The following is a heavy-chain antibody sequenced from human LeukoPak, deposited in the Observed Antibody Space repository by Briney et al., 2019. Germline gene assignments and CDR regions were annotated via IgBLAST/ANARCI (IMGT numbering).Heavy chain of an antibody. Sequence: KAGGSLRLSCAASGFTFSTYSMNWVRQAPGKGLEWVSSISSSNSYIFYADSVKGRFTISRDNAMNSLYLQMNSLRAEDTAVYYCAREESSSSGYYFDYWGQGTLVTVSS. D-gene: IGHD6-6*01. CDR3: AREESSSSGYYFDY. CDR2: ISSSNSYI. V-gene: IGHV3-21*01. J-gene: IGHJ4*02. CDR1: GFTFSTYS.